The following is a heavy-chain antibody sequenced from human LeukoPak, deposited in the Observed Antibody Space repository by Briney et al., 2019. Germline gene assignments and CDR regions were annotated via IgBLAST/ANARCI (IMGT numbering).Heavy chain of an antibody. CDR3: ARESSGGSYYTGPDY. D-gene: IGHD1-26*01. CDR1: GFTFSSYG. CDR2: IWYDGSNN. J-gene: IGHJ4*02. Sequence: PGGSLRLSCAVSGFTFSSYGLHWVRQAPGKGLEWVGVIWYDGSNNYYADSVNGRFTISRDNSKNTLYLQMNRLRAEDTAVYYCARESSGGSYYTGPDYWGQGTLVTVSS. V-gene: IGHV3-33*01.